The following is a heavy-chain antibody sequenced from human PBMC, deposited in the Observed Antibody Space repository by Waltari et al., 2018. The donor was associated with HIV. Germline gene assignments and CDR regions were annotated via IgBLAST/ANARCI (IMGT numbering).Heavy chain of an antibody. CDR2: ISAYNGNT. J-gene: IGHJ4*02. CDR1: GYTFISYD. V-gene: IGHV1-18*01. Sequence: QVQLVQLAAEVKKPWASVMVPCSASGYTFISYDISWVRQAPGQGLEWMEWISAYNGNTNFAQGLQGRVTMTTDTSTNTVYMELRRLRSDDTAVYYCARDAHRAVRGTRGDYWGQGTLVTVSS. D-gene: IGHD6-19*01. CDR3: ARDAHRAVRGTRGDY.